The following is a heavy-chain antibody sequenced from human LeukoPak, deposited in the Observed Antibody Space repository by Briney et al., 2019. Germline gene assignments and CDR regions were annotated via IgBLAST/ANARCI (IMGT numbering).Heavy chain of an antibody. CDR1: GFTFGDHA. Sequence: GRSLRLSCSASGFTFGDHAMSWVRQAPGKGLEWVGFIRSNGYGGTTEYAASVEGRFSLSRDDSKSFVYLQMSSLKTEDTAVYYCTRVRSGNDFDYWGQGTLVTVSS. J-gene: IGHJ4*02. V-gene: IGHV3-49*04. CDR3: TRVRSGNDFDY. CDR2: IRSNGYGGTT. D-gene: IGHD3-10*01.